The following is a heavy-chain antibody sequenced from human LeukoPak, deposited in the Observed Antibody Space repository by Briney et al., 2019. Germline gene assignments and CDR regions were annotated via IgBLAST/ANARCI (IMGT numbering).Heavy chain of an antibody. V-gene: IGHV3-48*01. CDR2: ISSSSTTI. J-gene: IGHJ4*02. CDR1: GFTFSSYS. Sequence: GGSLRLSCAASGFTFSSYSMNWVRQAPGKGLEWVSYISSSSTTIQYADSVKGRFPVSRDSARNSLYLQMNGLTAEDTAIYYCARDLKGYGSSGGVDYWGQGSLVTVSS. CDR3: ARDLKGYGSSGGVDY. D-gene: IGHD6-13*01.